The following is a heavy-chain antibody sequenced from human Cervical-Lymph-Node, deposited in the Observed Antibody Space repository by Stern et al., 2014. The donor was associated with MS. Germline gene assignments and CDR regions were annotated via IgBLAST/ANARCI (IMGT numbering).Heavy chain of an antibody. CDR2: ISAYNGNT. Sequence: VQLVESGAEVKKPGASVKVSCKASGYTFTSYGISWVRQAPGQGLEWMGCISAYNGNTNYAQKLQGRVTMTTDTSTSTAYMELRSLRSDDTAVYYCARDYYDFWSGSVYYFDYWGQGTLVTVSS. V-gene: IGHV1-18*01. CDR1: GYTFTSYG. D-gene: IGHD3-3*01. CDR3: ARDYYDFWSGSVYYFDY. J-gene: IGHJ4*02.